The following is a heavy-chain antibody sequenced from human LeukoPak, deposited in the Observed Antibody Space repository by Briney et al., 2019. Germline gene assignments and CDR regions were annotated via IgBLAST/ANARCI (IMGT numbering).Heavy chain of an antibody. CDR3: AKEHDYGDYVGDY. V-gene: IGHV3-9*01. Sequence: GGSLRLSCAASGFTFSSYWMHWVRQAPGKGLEWVSGISWNSGSIGYADSVKGRFTISRDNAKNSLYLQMNSLRAEDTAVYYCAKEHDYGDYVGDYWGQGTLVTVSS. J-gene: IGHJ4*02. CDR1: GFTFSSYW. CDR2: ISWNSGSI. D-gene: IGHD4-17*01.